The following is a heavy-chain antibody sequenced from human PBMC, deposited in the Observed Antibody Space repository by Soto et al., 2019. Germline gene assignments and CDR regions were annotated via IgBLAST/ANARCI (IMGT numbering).Heavy chain of an antibody. CDR2: IYYSGRT. Sequence: QLQLQESGPGLVKPSETLSLTCTVSGGSISSSSYYWGWIRQPPGKGLEWIGSIYYSGRTYYNPSLKTRVTISVDTSKNQFSLKLSSVTAADTAVYYCARLIAAAGYWFDPWGQGTLVTVSS. CDR1: GGSISSSSYY. J-gene: IGHJ5*02. V-gene: IGHV4-39*01. CDR3: ARLIAAAGYWFDP. D-gene: IGHD6-13*01.